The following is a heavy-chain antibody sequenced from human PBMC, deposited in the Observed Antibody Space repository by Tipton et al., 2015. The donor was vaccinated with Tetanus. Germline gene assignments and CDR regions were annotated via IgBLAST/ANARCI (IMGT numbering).Heavy chain of an antibody. J-gene: IGHJ4*02. Sequence: LRLSCAVYGESISSYYWSWIRQPPGKGLEWIGYIYYSGSTNYNPSLKSRVTISVDTSKNQSSLKLSSVTAADTAVYYCAGGGIAAAGGGLDYWGQGTLVTVSS. CDR3: AGGGIAAAGGGLDY. V-gene: IGHV4-59*01. CDR2: IYYSGST. D-gene: IGHD6-13*01. CDR1: GESISSYY.